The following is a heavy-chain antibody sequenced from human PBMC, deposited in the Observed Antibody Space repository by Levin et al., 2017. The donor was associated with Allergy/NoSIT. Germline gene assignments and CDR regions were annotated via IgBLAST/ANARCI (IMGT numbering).Heavy chain of an antibody. V-gene: IGHV3-23*01. Sequence: GGSLRLSCAASGFTFSSYAMSWVRQAPGKGLEWVSGISGSGGSTYYADSVKGRFTISRDNSKNTLYLQMNSLRAEDTAVYYCAKDRDDYGDYPRAPYDYGMDGWGQGTTVTVSS. CDR1: GFTFSSYA. J-gene: IGHJ6*02. CDR3: AKDRDDYGDYPRAPYDYGMDG. D-gene: IGHD4-17*01. CDR2: ISGSGGST.